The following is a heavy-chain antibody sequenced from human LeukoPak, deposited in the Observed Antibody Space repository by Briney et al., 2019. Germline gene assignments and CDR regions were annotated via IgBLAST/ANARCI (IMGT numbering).Heavy chain of an antibody. Sequence: GGSLTLSCAASGFSVSSNYMSWVRQAPGKGLEWVSVLYSSGYSKYADSVKGRFSNSRDTSENTLSLQMNSLRAEDSAVYYCAAKGNGYTGTYVFAHWGRGTLVTVSS. CDR3: AAKGNGYTGTYVFAH. V-gene: IGHV3-66*01. J-gene: IGHJ5*02. D-gene: IGHD5-12*01. CDR1: GFSVSSNY. CDR2: LYSSGYS.